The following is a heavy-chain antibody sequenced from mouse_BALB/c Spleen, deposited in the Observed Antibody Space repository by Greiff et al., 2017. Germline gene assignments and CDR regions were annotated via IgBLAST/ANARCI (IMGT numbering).Heavy chain of an antibody. CDR3: ARWDYGYGYYFDY. CDR1: GYSITSDYA. J-gene: IGHJ2*01. V-gene: IGHV3-2*02. CDR2: ISYSGST. Sequence: EVQLQQSGPGLVKPSQSLSLTCTVTGYSITSDYAWNWIRQFPGNKLEWMGYISYSGSTSYNPSLKSRISITRDTSTNQFFLQLNSVTTEDTATYYCARWDYGYGYYFDYWGQGTTLTVSS. D-gene: IGHD2-2*01.